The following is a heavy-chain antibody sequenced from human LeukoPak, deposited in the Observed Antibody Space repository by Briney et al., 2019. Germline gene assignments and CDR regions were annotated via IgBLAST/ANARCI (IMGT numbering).Heavy chain of an antibody. D-gene: IGHD4-11*01. J-gene: IGHJ4*02. Sequence: SETLSLTCTVSGGSISTYYWTWIRQPPGRGLEWIGYIYYSGITNYNPSLKSRVTMSVDTSRNQFSLGLNSVTAADTAVYYCARRLAVTGRYYFDYWGQGSLVTVSS. CDR2: IYYSGIT. V-gene: IGHV4-59*01. CDR1: GGSISTYY. CDR3: ARRLAVTGRYYFDY.